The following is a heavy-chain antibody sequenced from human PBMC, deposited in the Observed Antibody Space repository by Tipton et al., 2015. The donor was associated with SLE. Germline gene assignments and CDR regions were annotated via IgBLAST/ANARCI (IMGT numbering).Heavy chain of an antibody. CDR1: GYSISSGYY. CDR3: ARVPGELYYYYGMDV. J-gene: IGHJ6*02. D-gene: IGHD1-26*01. V-gene: IGHV4-61*09. Sequence: TLSLTCAVSGYSISSGYYWSWIRQPAGKGLEWIGYIYTSGSTNYNPSLKSRVTISVDTSKNQFSLKLSSVTVADTAVYYCARVPGELYYYYGMDVWGQGTTVTVSS. CDR2: IYTSGST.